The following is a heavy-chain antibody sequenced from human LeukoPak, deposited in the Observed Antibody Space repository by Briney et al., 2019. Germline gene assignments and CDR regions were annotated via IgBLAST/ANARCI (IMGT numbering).Heavy chain of an antibody. CDR1: GFTFSSYS. V-gene: IGHV3-48*01. CDR3: ARNLALRDYYFDF. CDR2: ISSSSNTI. D-gene: IGHD1-14*01. Sequence: GGSLRLSCAASGFTFSSYSMNWVRQAPGKGLEWVSYISSSSNTIYCTDSVKGRFTISRDNAKNSLYLQMNSLRAEDTAVYYCARNLALRDYYFDFWGQGTLVTVSS. J-gene: IGHJ4*02.